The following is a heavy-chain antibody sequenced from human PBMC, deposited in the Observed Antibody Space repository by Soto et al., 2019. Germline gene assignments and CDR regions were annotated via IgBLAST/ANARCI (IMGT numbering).Heavy chain of an antibody. CDR2: ISSSSSYT. V-gene: IGHV3-11*06. CDR1: GFTFSDYY. Sequence: QVQLVESGGGLVKPGGSLRLSCAASGFTFSDYYMSWIRQAPGKGLEWVSYISSSSSYTNYADSVKGRYTISRDKAKNSLYLQMTSLRAEDTAVYYCALDKKGDIVVVPAANWFDPWGQGTLVTVAS. CDR3: ALDKKGDIVVVPAANWFDP. J-gene: IGHJ5*02. D-gene: IGHD2-2*01.